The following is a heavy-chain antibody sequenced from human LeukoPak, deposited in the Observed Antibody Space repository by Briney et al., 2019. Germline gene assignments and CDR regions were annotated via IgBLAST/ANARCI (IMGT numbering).Heavy chain of an antibody. V-gene: IGHV3-30*04. CDR2: ISYDGSNE. CDR3: VRDRDWGFDY. CDR1: GFTFSSYV. D-gene: IGHD3/OR15-3a*01. J-gene: IGHJ4*02. Sequence: PGGSLRLSCAASGFTFSSYVMHWVRQAPGKGLEWVAIISYDGSNEYYADSVKGRFTISRDNSKNTLYLQMNSLRAADTAVYYCVRDRDWGFDYWGQGTLVTVSS.